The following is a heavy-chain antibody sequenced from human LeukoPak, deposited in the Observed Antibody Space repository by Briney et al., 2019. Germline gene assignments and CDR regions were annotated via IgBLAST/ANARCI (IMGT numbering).Heavy chain of an antibody. D-gene: IGHD6-13*01. Sequence: SETLSLTCTVSGGSISSSSYYWGWIRQPPGKGLEWIGSIYNSGSTYYNPSLKSRVTISVDTSKNQFSLKLSSVTAADTAVYYCARGGLSAANNWFDPWGQGTLVTVSS. J-gene: IGHJ5*02. CDR2: IYNSGST. V-gene: IGHV4-39*07. CDR3: ARGGLSAANNWFDP. CDR1: GGSISSSSYY.